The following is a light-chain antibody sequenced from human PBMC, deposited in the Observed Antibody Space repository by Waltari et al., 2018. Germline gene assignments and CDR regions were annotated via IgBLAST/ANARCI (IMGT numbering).Light chain of an antibody. Sequence: SSELTQDPAVSVALGQTVRITCQGDSLRSYYASWYQQKPGQAPVLFIYGKNNRPSVIPDRFSGAKSGRTAFLTITGAQAEDEADNHCNFRDSSGNLVVFGGGTKLTVL. V-gene: IGLV3-19*01. CDR3: NFRDSSGNLVV. J-gene: IGLJ2*01. CDR2: GKN. CDR1: SLRSYY.